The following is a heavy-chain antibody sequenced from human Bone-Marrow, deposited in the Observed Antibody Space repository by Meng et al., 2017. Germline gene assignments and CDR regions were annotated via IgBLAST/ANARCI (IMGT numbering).Heavy chain of an antibody. D-gene: IGHD3-10*01. CDR3: AKGVRLLWFGVDY. CDR1: GFTFSSYA. V-gene: IGHV3-23*01. CDR2: IRGSGGST. J-gene: IGHJ4*02. Sequence: GESLKISCAASGFTFSSYAMSWVRQAPGKGLEWVSAIRGSGGSTYYADSVKGRFTISRDNSKNTLYLQMNSLRAEDTAVYYCAKGVRLLWFGVDYWGQGTLVTVSS.